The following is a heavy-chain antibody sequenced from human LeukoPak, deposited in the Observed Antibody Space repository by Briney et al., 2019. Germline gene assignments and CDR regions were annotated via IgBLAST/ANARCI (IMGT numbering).Heavy chain of an antibody. Sequence: GESLKISCKGSGYTFTSYWIGWVRQMPGKGLEWMGIIYPGDSDTTYSPSFQGQVTISADKSISTAYLQWSSLKASDTAMYYCARQSRMITFGGVIVSYYMDVWGKGTTVTVSS. J-gene: IGHJ6*03. CDR2: IYPGDSDT. D-gene: IGHD3-16*02. CDR1: GYTFTSYW. CDR3: ARQSRMITFGGVIVSYYMDV. V-gene: IGHV5-51*01.